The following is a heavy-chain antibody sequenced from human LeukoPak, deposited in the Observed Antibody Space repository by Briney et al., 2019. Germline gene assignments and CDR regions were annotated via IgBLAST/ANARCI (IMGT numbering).Heavy chain of an antibody. V-gene: IGHV3-7*03. CDR3: AKLVSGPVTTRDV. Sequence: GASLRLSCTASGFTFSNFWMGWVRQAPGKGLEWVANIKQDGSEMYYVDSVEGRFTISRDNAKNSLYLQMNSLRAEDTAVYYCAKLVSGPVTTRDVWGQGTTVTVSS. CDR2: IKQDGSEM. D-gene: IGHD4-17*01. CDR1: GFTFSNFW. J-gene: IGHJ6*02.